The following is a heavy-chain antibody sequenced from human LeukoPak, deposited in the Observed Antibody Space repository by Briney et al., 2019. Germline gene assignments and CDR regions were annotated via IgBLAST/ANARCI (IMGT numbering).Heavy chain of an antibody. CDR3: VKDAGVGSGTLIA. CDR2: ISWDGGST. J-gene: IGHJ4*02. CDR1: GFTFDDYT. Sequence: GGSLRLSCAASGFTFDDYTMHWVRQAPGKGLEWVSLISWDGGSTYYADSVKGRFTISRDNSKNSLYLQMNSLRTEDTALYYCVKDAGVGSGTLIAWGQGTLVTVSP. V-gene: IGHV3-43*01. D-gene: IGHD2-2*01.